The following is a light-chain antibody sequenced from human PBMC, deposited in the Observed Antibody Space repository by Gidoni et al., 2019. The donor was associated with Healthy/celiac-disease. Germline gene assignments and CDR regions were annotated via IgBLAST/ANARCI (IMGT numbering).Light chain of an antibody. J-gene: IGLJ1*01. CDR1: SSDVGGYNY. CDR2: DDS. Sequence: QSARTQPAYVSGSPGQSITISCSGTSSDVGGYNYLSWYQQHPGKAPKLMIYDDSNRPSGVSNRFSGSKSGNTASLTISGLQAEDEADYYCSSYTSSSTLDVFGTGTKVTVL. CDR3: SSYTSSSTLDV. V-gene: IGLV2-14*03.